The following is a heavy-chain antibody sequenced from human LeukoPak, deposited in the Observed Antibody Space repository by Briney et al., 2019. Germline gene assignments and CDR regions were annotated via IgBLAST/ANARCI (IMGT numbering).Heavy chain of an antibody. J-gene: IGHJ4*02. CDR2: MNPNSGGT. CDR3: ARQGLRYFDWLLFGY. CDR1: GYTFTSYD. D-gene: IGHD3-9*01. V-gene: IGHV1-2*04. Sequence: ASVKVSCKASGYTFTSYDINWVRQATGQGLEWMGWMNPNSGGTNYAQKFQGWVTMTRDTSISTAYMELSRLRSDDTAVYYCARQGLRYFDWLLFGYWGQGTLVTVSS.